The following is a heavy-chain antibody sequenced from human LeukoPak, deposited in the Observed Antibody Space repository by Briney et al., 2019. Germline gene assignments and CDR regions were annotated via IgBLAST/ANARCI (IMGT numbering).Heavy chain of an antibody. J-gene: IGHJ4*02. CDR3: ARHRAARPLGY. CDR1: GGSFSGYY. CDR2: INHSGST. Sequence: SETLSLTCAVYGGSFSGYYWSWIRQPPGKGLEWIGEINHSGSTNYNPSLKSRVTISVDTSKNQFSLKLSSVTAADTAVYYCARHRAARPLGYWGQGTLVTVSS. D-gene: IGHD6-6*01. V-gene: IGHV4-34*01.